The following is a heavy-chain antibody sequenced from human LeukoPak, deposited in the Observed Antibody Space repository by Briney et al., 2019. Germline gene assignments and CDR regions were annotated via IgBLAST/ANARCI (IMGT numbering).Heavy chain of an antibody. CDR2: IISSSSYI. Sequence: GGSLRLSCAASGFTFSSYSMNWVRQAPGKGLEWVSSIISSSSYIYYADSVKGRFTISRDNAKNSLYLQMNSLRAEDTAVYYCARGVGAYYDSSGYIQPFDYWGQGTLVTVSS. CDR3: ARGVGAYYDSSGYIQPFDY. J-gene: IGHJ4*02. D-gene: IGHD3-22*01. V-gene: IGHV3-21*01. CDR1: GFTFSSYS.